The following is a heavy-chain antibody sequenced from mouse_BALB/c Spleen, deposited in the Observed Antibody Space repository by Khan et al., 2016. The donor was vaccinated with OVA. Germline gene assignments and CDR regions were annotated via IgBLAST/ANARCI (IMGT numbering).Heavy chain of an antibody. CDR3: TRELRLHYYAMDF. V-gene: IGHV1-69*02. Sequence: QVQLQQPGAELVRPGSSAKLSCKASGYTFTNHWINWVKQRPGQGLAWIGNIYPSDDYTNYNENFKDKATLTVDKSSRTAYMQLISTTSEDSAVYYCTRELRLHYYAMDFWGHGTSVTVSS. CDR1: GYTFTNHW. CDR2: IYPSDDYT. D-gene: IGHD2-4*01. J-gene: IGHJ4*01.